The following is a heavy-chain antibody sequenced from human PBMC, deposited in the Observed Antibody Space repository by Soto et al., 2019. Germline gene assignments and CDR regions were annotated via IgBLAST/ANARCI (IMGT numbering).Heavy chain of an antibody. V-gene: IGHV1-3*05. CDR1: GYTFTTYA. CDR2: ITAGNGKT. J-gene: IGHJ4*02. Sequence: QVQLVQSGAAENKPGASVKISCKASGYTFTTYALHWVRQAPGQQGQRLEWLGRITAGNGKTTYTHKLHGRVTITMDAFETTAYMELSRLASEDTAVYYCAGGLVDYSNLDFWDQRTRVTVSS. CDR3: AGGLVDYSNLDF. D-gene: IGHD6-13*01.